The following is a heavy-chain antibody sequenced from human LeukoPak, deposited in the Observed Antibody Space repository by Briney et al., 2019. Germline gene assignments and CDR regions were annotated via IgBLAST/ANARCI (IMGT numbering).Heavy chain of an antibody. CDR3: ARDGVSWGRGYFDY. CDR1: GFTVSGDY. Sequence: GGSLRLSCAASGFTVSGDYVSWVRQAPGKGLEWVSVIYSGGSTYYADSVKGRFTISRDNSKNTLYLQMNSLRAEDTAVYYCARDGVSWGRGYFDYWGQGTLVTVSS. D-gene: IGHD3-3*01. J-gene: IGHJ4*02. V-gene: IGHV3-53*01. CDR2: IYSGGST.